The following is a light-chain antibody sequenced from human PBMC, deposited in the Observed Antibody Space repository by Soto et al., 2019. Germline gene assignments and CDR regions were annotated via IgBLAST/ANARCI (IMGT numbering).Light chain of an antibody. CDR2: DAS. CDR1: QSVSSY. V-gene: IGKV3-11*01. CDR3: QQRSNVMYT. J-gene: IGKJ2*01. Sequence: EIVLTQSPATLSLSPGERVTLSCRASQSVSSYLTWYQQQPGQAPRLLIYDASNRATGIPARFSGSGSGTDFTLTISSLEPEDFAVYYCQQRSNVMYTFGQGTKLEIK.